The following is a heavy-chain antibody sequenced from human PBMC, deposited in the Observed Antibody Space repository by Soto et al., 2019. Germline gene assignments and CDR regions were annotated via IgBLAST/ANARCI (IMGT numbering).Heavy chain of an antibody. CDR1: GFTFSDYY. CDR3: AKMSSENYYDPVFS. CDR2: ISSSGNII. J-gene: IGHJ4*02. D-gene: IGHD3-22*01. Sequence: QVQLVESGGGLVKTGGSLRIVCEASGFTFSDYYMSWVRQAPGKGLEWVSYISSSGNIIYYADSVKGRFTLSRDNTKNSVYLQMNSLRAEDTALYFCAKMSSENYYDPVFSWGQGTLVTVSS. V-gene: IGHV3-11*01.